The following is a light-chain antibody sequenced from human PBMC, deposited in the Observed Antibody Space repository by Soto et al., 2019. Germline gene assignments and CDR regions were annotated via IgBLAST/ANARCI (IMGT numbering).Light chain of an antibody. Sequence: DIQMTQSPSSLAASVGDRVTITCRASQSISTYLSWCQHKPGKAPKVLIYAASSLQSGVPSRFSGTGSGTDFTLTISSLQPEEFATYYCQQSYRSPVTFGQGTKVQIK. J-gene: IGKJ2*01. CDR3: QQSYRSPVT. CDR1: QSISTY. CDR2: AAS. V-gene: IGKV1-39*01.